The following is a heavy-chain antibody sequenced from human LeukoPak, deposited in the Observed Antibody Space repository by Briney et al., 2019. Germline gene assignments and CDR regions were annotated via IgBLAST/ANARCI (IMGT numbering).Heavy chain of an antibody. CDR1: TSR. CDR3: ARDLWNFYDDSGYNRDFDS. V-gene: IGHV1-18*01. D-gene: IGHD3-22*01. CDR2: IDTYGGDT. Sequence: ASVKVSCKATSRISWVRQAPGQGLEWMGWIDTYGGDTYYAQKFQGGITVTIDTSTSTVYMELRNLRSDDTAVYYCARDLWNFYDDSGYNRDFDSWGQGTLVTVSS. J-gene: IGHJ5*01.